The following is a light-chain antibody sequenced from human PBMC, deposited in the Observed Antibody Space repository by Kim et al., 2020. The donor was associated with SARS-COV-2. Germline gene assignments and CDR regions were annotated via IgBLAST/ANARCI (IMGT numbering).Light chain of an antibody. CDR3: SSYAGSNNLV. CDR2: EVS. J-gene: IGLJ3*02. Sequence: QSVTISCTGTRSDVGGYNYVSWYQQHPGKAPKLVIYEVSKRPSGVPDRFSGSKSGNTASLTVSGLQAEDEADYYCSSYAGSNNLVFGGGTQLTVL. V-gene: IGLV2-8*01. CDR1: RSDVGGYNY.